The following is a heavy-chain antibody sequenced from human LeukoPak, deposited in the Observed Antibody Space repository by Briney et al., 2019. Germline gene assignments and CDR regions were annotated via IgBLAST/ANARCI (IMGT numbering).Heavy chain of an antibody. Sequence: GGSLRLSCAASRFTFSSYDMHWVRHATGKGLEWVSAIGTAGDTYYPGSVKGRFTISRENAKNSLYLQMNSLRAGDTAVYYCARGINYYDSSGFDYWGQGTLVTVSS. CDR1: RFTFSSYD. J-gene: IGHJ4*02. CDR2: IGTAGDT. V-gene: IGHV3-13*01. CDR3: ARGINYYDSSGFDY. D-gene: IGHD3-22*01.